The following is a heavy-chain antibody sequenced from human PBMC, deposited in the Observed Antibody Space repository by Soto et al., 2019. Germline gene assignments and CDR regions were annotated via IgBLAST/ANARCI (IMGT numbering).Heavy chain of an antibody. V-gene: IGHV4-31*03. D-gene: IGHD2-21*02. Sequence: PSETLSLTCNVSSDSINRGGFYWSWIRQHPEKGLEWIGYIYYSGSSYYNPSLQSRVTMSIDTTKNQFSLRLTSVTAADTAVYFCARGAAVTARWFDPWGQGTPVTVSS. CDR1: SDSINRGGFY. J-gene: IGHJ5*02. CDR2: IYYSGSS. CDR3: ARGAAVTARWFDP.